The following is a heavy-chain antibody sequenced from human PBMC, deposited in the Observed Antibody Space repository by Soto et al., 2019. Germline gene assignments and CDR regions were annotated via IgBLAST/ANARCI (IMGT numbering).Heavy chain of an antibody. J-gene: IGHJ4*02. CDR1: GYTFTSYY. D-gene: IGHD2-15*01. V-gene: IGHV1-3*01. CDR2: INAGNGNT. CDR3: ARDLGYCSGGSCYPRRYFDY. Sequence: GASVKVSCKASGYTFTSYYMHWVRQAPGQGLEWMGWINAGNGNTKYSQKFQGRVTITRDTSASTAYMELSSLRSEDTAVYYCARDLGYCSGGSCYPRRYFDYWGQGTLVTVSS.